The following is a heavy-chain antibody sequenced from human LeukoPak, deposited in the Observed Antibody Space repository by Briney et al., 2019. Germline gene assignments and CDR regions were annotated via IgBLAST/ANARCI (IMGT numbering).Heavy chain of an antibody. CDR1: GFTSSDYY. J-gene: IGHJ6*04. V-gene: IGHV3-11*06. CDR3: ARDPGPRQVTTYYYGMDV. Sequence: GGSLRLSCAASGFTSSDYYMSWIRQAPGKGLEWVSYISSSSSYTNYADSVKGRFTISRDNAKNSLYLQMNSLRAEDTAVYYCARDPGPRQVTTYYYGMDVWGKGTTVTVSS. D-gene: IGHD4-17*01. CDR2: ISSSSSYT.